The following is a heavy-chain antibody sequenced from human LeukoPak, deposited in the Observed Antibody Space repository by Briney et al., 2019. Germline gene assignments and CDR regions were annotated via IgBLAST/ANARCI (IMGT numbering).Heavy chain of an antibody. Sequence: ASVKVSCKASGYTFTGYYMHWVRQAPGQGLEWMGRINPNSGGTKYAQKFRGRVTMTRDTSISTAYMELSRLRSDDTAVYYCARVAQLERRAKYCFDYWGQGTLVTVSS. CDR2: INPNSGGT. CDR1: GYTFTGYY. CDR3: ARVAQLERRAKYCFDY. J-gene: IGHJ4*02. D-gene: IGHD1-1*01. V-gene: IGHV1-2*06.